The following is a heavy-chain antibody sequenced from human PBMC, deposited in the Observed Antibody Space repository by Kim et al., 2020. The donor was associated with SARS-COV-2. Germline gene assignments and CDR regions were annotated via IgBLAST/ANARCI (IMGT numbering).Heavy chain of an antibody. V-gene: IGHV5-10-1*01. J-gene: IGHJ4*02. CDR3: ARHRGVTTVDY. D-gene: IGHD4-17*01. Sequence: NYSPSFQGHVTISADKSISTAYRQWSSLKASDTAMYYCARHRGVTTVDYWGQGTLVTVSS.